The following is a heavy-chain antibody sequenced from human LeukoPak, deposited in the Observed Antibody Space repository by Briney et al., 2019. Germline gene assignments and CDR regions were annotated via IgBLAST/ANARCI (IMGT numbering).Heavy chain of an antibody. D-gene: IGHD5-18*01. CDR2: INPNSGGT. CDR3: ARSGSPIQLWTYFDY. CDR1: GYTFTGYY. V-gene: IGHV1-2*02. J-gene: IGHJ4*02. Sequence: GASVKVSCKASGYTFTGYYMHWVRQAPGQGLGWMGWINPNSGGTNYAQKFQGRGTMTRATSISTASMDLSMLRSEDTGTSYCARSGSPIQLWTYFDYWGQGTLVTV.